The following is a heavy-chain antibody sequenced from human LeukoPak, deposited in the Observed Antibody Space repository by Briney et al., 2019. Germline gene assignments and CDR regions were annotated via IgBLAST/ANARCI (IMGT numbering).Heavy chain of an antibody. CDR1: GYTFTSYG. CDR2: ISAYNGNT. Sequence: ASVQVSCKASGYTFTSYGISGVRQAPAQGREWMGWISAYNGNTNTTQKFQGRDTLTTDTSTSTAYMELRSLRSDDTAVYYCARDLATVVVIAANPFDYWGQGTLVTVSS. J-gene: IGHJ4*02. V-gene: IGHV1-18*01. CDR3: ARDLATVVVIAANPFDY. D-gene: IGHD2-15*01.